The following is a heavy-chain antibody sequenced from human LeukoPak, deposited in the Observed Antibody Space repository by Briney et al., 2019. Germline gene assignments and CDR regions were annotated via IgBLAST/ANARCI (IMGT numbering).Heavy chain of an antibody. Sequence: GGSRRLSCAASGFTFSSYSMNWVRQAPGKGLEWVSSISSSSSYIYYADSVKGRFTISRDNAKNSLYLQMNSLRAEDTAVYYCARDRITIFGVDLDYWGQGTLVTVSS. J-gene: IGHJ4*02. CDR3: ARDRITIFGVDLDY. CDR1: GFTFSSYS. D-gene: IGHD3-3*01. V-gene: IGHV3-21*01. CDR2: ISSSSSYI.